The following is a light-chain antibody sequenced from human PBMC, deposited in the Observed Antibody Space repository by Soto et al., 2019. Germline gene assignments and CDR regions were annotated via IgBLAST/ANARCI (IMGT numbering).Light chain of an antibody. CDR3: QQRSNWV. V-gene: IGKV3-11*01. CDR1: QSVSIY. J-gene: IGKJ3*01. CDR2: DAS. Sequence: ETVLTQSPATLSLSPGERATLSCRASQSVSIYLAWYQQKPGQAPRLLICDASKRAPGVPARFSGSGSGTDFSLTISSLEPEDFGVYYCQQRSNWVFGPGTKVDI.